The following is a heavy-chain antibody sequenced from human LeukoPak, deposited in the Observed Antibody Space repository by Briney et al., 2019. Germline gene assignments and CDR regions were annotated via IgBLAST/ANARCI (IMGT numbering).Heavy chain of an antibody. Sequence: ASVKVSCKTSNYTFTNYGITWVRQAPGQGLEWMGWISAYTGITSFAQKFQGRVTMTTDTSTSTAYMELRSLRSDDTAVYYCARDDTAMVAGIDYWGQGTLVTVSS. CDR1: NYTFTNYG. D-gene: IGHD5-18*01. J-gene: IGHJ4*02. CDR2: ISAYTGIT. V-gene: IGHV1-18*01. CDR3: ARDDTAMVAGIDY.